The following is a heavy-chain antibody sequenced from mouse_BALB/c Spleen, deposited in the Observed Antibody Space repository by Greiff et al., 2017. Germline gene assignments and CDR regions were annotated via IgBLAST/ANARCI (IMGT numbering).Heavy chain of an antibody. V-gene: IGHV3-2*02. D-gene: IGHD2-4*01. Sequence: EVKLVESGPGLVKPSQSLSLTCTVTGYSITSDYAWNWIRQFPGNKLEWMGYISYSGSTSYNPSLKSRISITRDTSKNQFFLQLNSVTTEDTATYYCARYDYDGGWGQGTLVTVSA. CDR1: GYSITSDYA. J-gene: IGHJ3*01. CDR3: ARYDYDGG. CDR2: ISYSGST.